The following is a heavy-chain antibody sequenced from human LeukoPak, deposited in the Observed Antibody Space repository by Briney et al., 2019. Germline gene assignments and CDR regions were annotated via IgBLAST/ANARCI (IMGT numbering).Heavy chain of an antibody. CDR2: IWYDGSNK. CDR1: GFTFSSYG. Sequence: PGGSLRLSCAASGFTFSSYGMHWVRQAPGKGLERVAVIWYDGSNKYYADSVKGRFTISRDNSKNTLYLQMNSLRAEDTAVYYCAKERPSIAAPSAVAGGLDPWGQGTLVTVSS. CDR3: AKERPSIAAPSAVAGGLDP. V-gene: IGHV3-33*06. J-gene: IGHJ5*02. D-gene: IGHD6-19*01.